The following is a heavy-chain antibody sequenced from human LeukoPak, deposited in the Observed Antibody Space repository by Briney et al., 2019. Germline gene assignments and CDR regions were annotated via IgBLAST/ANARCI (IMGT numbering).Heavy chain of an antibody. V-gene: IGHV4-39*07. Sequence: SETLSLTCSVSGGSIRSTSYYWAWIRQPPGKGLEWIGYIYYSGSTYYNPSLKSRVTISVDTSKNQFSLKLSSVTAADTAVYYCASDHSSSWYGYFDYWGQGTLVTVSS. CDR1: GGSIRSTSYY. D-gene: IGHD6-13*01. CDR3: ASDHSSSWYGYFDY. J-gene: IGHJ4*02. CDR2: IYYSGST.